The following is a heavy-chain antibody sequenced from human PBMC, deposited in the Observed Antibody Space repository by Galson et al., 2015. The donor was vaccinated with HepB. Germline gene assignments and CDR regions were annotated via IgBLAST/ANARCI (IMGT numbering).Heavy chain of an antibody. V-gene: IGHV5-51*03. Sequence: QSGAEVKKPGESLKISCNGSGYSFTSYWIGWVRQMPGKGLEWMGIIYPGDSDTRYSPSFQGQVTISADKSISTAYLQWSSLKASDTAMYYCARLSSSGWYLGASDYWGQGTLVTVSS. D-gene: IGHD6-19*01. J-gene: IGHJ4*02. CDR3: ARLSSSGWYLGASDY. CDR1: GYSFTSYW. CDR2: IYPGDSDT.